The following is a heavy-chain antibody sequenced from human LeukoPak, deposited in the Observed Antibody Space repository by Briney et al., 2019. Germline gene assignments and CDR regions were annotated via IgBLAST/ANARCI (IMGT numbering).Heavy chain of an antibody. CDR3: AKGPHYDFWSGPNWFDP. CDR2: ISGSGGST. Sequence: GRSLRLSCAASGFTFSSYAMSWVRQAPGKGLEWVSAISGSGGSTYYADSVKGRFTISRDNSKNTLYLQMNSLRAEDTAVYYCAKGPHYDFWSGPNWFDPWGQGTLVTVSS. CDR1: GFTFSSYA. J-gene: IGHJ5*02. V-gene: IGHV3-23*01. D-gene: IGHD3-3*01.